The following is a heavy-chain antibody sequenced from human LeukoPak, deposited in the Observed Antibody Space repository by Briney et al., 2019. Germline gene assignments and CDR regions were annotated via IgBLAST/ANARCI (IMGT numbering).Heavy chain of an antibody. CDR2: IYTSAST. D-gene: IGHD7-27*01. CDR3: ARQDTGDGRAFDI. CDR1: GGSISGYY. Sequence: SETLSLTCTVSGGSISGYYWSWIRQPAGKGLEWIGRIYTSASTNYSPSLKSRITMSVDTSMNQFSLKLTSVTAADTAVYYCARQDTGDGRAFDIWGQGTMVAVSS. V-gene: IGHV4-4*07. J-gene: IGHJ3*02.